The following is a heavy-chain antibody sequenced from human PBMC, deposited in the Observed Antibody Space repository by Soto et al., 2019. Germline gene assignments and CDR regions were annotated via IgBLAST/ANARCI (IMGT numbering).Heavy chain of an antibody. D-gene: IGHD5-12*01. CDR3: AKDWLRTYGY. Sequence: GGSLRLSCAASGFTFSSYGMHWVRQAPGKGLEWVAVISYDGSNKYYADSVKGRFTISRDNSKNTLYLQMNSLRAEDTAVYYCAKDWLRTYGYWGQGTLVTVSS. V-gene: IGHV3-30*18. J-gene: IGHJ4*02. CDR1: GFTFSSYG. CDR2: ISYDGSNK.